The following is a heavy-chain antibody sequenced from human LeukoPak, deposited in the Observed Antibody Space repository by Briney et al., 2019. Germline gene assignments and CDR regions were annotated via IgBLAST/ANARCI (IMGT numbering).Heavy chain of an antibody. Sequence: PGGSLRLSCAASGFTFSSYSMNWVRQAPGKGLEWVSYISSSSSTIYYADSVKGRFTISRDNAKNSLYLQMNSLRDEDTAVYYCAIYNYYDSSGYYYFDYWGRGTLVTVSS. CDR1: GFTFSSYS. D-gene: IGHD3-22*01. J-gene: IGHJ4*02. V-gene: IGHV3-48*02. CDR2: ISSSSSTI. CDR3: AIYNYYDSSGYYYFDY.